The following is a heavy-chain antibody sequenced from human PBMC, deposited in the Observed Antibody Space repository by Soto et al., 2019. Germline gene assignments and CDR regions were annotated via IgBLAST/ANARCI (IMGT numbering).Heavy chain of an antibody. V-gene: IGHV3-23*01. D-gene: IGHD3-10*01. J-gene: IGHJ2*01. CDR1: GFTFSSHS. Sequence: EVQLLESGGGLVQPGGSLRLSCAASGFTFSSHSMSWVRQAPGKGLEWVSVITGSGGSTYYTDSVKGRFAISRDNSKNTLYLQMNSLRAEDTAVYYCANDRRVGHVYFDFWGRGTLVTVSS. CDR2: ITGSGGST. CDR3: ANDRRVGHVYFDF.